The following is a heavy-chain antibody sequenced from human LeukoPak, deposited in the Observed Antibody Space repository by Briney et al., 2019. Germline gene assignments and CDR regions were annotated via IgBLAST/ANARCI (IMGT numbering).Heavy chain of an antibody. CDR1: GFTFSSYS. J-gene: IGHJ4*02. Sequence: KSGGSLRLSCAASGFTFSSYSMNWVRQAPGKGLEWVSSISSSSSYIYYADSVRGRFTISTDNAKNSLYLQMNSLRAEDTAVYYCARGLSGHYDFWSGSLYYFDYWGQGTLVTVSS. D-gene: IGHD3-3*01. CDR2: ISSSSSYI. CDR3: ARGLSGHYDFWSGSLYYFDY. V-gene: IGHV3-21*01.